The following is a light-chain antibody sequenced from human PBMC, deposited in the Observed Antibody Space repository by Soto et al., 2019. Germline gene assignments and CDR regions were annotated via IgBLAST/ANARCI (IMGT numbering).Light chain of an antibody. Sequence: EILLRQSPATLSLSPGERATLSCRASQNIDSYLAWFQQKPGQAPRLLIYDASNRATGIPARFSGSGSGTDFTLTISSLEPEDFAIYYCQQRSDWPLTFGGGTKVEIK. CDR2: DAS. CDR1: QNIDSY. J-gene: IGKJ4*01. CDR3: QQRSDWPLT. V-gene: IGKV3-11*01.